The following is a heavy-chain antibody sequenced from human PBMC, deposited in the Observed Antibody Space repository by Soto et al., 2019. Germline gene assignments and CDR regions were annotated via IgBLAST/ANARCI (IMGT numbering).Heavy chain of an antibody. CDR2: IWYDGSNK. Sequence: KGLEWVAVIWYDGSNKYYADSVKGRFTISRDNSKNSLYLQMNSLRAEDTAVYYCARVFFFQAEDGIRDYFSVTAFLLNRSSDL. D-gene: IGHD3-9*01. V-gene: IGHV3-33*01. CDR3: ARVFFFQAEDGIRDYFSVTAFLLNRSSDL. J-gene: IGHJ2*01.